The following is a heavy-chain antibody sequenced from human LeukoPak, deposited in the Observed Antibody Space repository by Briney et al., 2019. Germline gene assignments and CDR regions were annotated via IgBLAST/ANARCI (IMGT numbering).Heavy chain of an antibody. CDR2: IRSKAYGGTT. Sequence: PGGSLRLSCAASGFTFGDYAMSWFRQAPGKGLEWVCFIRSKAYGGTTEYAASVKGRFTISRDDSKSIAYLQMNSLKTEDTAVYYCTRDLNLNYYDSSGYYYYYYYMDVWGKGTTVTVSS. CDR3: TRDLNLNYYDSSGYYYYYYYMDV. D-gene: IGHD3-22*01. V-gene: IGHV3-49*03. J-gene: IGHJ6*03. CDR1: GFTFGDYA.